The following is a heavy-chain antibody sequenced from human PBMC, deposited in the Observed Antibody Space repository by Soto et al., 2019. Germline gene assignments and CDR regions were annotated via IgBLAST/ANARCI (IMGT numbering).Heavy chain of an antibody. D-gene: IGHD3-3*01. Sequence: ASVKVSCKASGYTFTSYGISWVRQAPGQGPEWMGWISAYNGNTNYAQKLQGRVTMTTDTSTSTAYMELRSLRSDDTAVYYCARGIFGVVILANPDAFDIWGQGTMVTVSS. CDR3: ARGIFGVVILANPDAFDI. J-gene: IGHJ3*02. V-gene: IGHV1-18*01. CDR1: GYTFTSYG. CDR2: ISAYNGNT.